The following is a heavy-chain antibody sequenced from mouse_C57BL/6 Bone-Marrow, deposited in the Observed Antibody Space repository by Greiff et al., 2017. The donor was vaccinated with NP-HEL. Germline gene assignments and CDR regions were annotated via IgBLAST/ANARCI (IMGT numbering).Heavy chain of an antibody. D-gene: IGHD2-4*01. V-gene: IGHV5-16*01. Sequence: EVKLVESEGGLVQPGSSMKLSCTASGFTFSDYYMAWVRQVPEKGLEWVANINYDGSSTYYLDSLKSRFIISRDNAKNILYLQKSSLKSADTATYYCAREGGLRRRTYAMDYWGQGTSVTVSS. CDR3: AREGGLRRRTYAMDY. CDR1: GFTFSDYY. J-gene: IGHJ4*01. CDR2: INYDGSST.